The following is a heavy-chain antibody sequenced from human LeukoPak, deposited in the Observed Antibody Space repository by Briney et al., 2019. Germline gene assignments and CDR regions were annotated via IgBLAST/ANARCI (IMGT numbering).Heavy chain of an antibody. J-gene: IGHJ3*02. CDR3: ARVGAAAAHDAFDI. V-gene: IGHV4-34*01. D-gene: IGHD6-13*01. CDR1: GGSFSGYY. CDR2: INHSGST. Sequence: SETLSLTCAVYGGSFSGYYWSWIRQPPGKGLEWIGEINHSGSTNYNPSLKSRVTISVDTSKNQFSPKLSSVTAADTAVYYCARVGAAAAHDAFDIWGQGTMVTVSS.